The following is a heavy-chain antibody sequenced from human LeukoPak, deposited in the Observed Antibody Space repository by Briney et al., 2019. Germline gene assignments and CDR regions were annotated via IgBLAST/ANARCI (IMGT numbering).Heavy chain of an antibody. J-gene: IGHJ6*03. Sequence: SETLCLTCAVYGGSFSGYYWSWIRQPPGKGLEWIGEINHSGSTNYNPSLKSRVTISVDTSKNQFSLKLSSVTAADTAVYYCAKFSTPLSMDVWGKGTTVTVSS. CDR1: GGSFSGYY. D-gene: IGHD2-15*01. V-gene: IGHV4-34*01. CDR3: AKFSTPLSMDV. CDR2: INHSGST.